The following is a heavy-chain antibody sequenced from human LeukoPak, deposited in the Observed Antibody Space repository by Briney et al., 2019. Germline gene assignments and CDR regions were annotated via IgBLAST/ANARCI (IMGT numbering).Heavy chain of an antibody. V-gene: IGHV3-7*01. D-gene: IGHD2-8*02. CDR3: ARAPATNEWRCMDY. Sequence: GGSLRLSCAASGFTFNNYWMGWVRQAPGKGLEWVANIKQDGSEKRYVDPVKGRFTISRDNAKNSLYLQMNSLRAEDTAVYYCARAPATNEWRCMDYWGQGTLVTVSS. CDR2: IKQDGSEK. J-gene: IGHJ4*02. CDR1: GFTFNNYW.